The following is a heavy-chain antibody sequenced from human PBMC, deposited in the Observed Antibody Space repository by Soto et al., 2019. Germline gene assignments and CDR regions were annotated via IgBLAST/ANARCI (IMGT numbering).Heavy chain of an antibody. V-gene: IGHV3-33*01. J-gene: IGHJ4*02. D-gene: IGHD5-12*01. CDR1: GFTFSNYG. Sequence: ESGGDVVQPGGSLRLSCAASGFTFSNYGMHWVRQAPGKGLEWVAVIWYDGSNKYYADSVKGRFTISRDKSKNSVYLQMNSLRAEDTAVYYCAIKGYRGYDSLEHWGQGTLVTVSS. CDR3: AIKGYRGYDSLEH. CDR2: IWYDGSNK.